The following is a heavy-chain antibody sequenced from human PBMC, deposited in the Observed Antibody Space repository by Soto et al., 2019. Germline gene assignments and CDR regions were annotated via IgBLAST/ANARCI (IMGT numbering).Heavy chain of an antibody. Sequence: PXGSLRLSCAASGFTFSSYTRSWVRQAPGKGLEWVSAISGSGGSTYYADSVKGRLTISRDNSKNTLYMQMNSLRADDTALYYCAQNAWEPAVYYWGQGTMVTVSS. V-gene: IGHV3-23*01. CDR1: GFTFSSYT. D-gene: IGHD1-26*01. CDR2: ISGSGGST. CDR3: AQNAWEPAVYY. J-gene: IGHJ4*02.